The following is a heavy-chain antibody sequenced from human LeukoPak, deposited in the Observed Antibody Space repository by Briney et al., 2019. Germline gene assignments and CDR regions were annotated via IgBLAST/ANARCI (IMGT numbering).Heavy chain of an antibody. CDR1: GFTFSKYS. D-gene: IGHD1-26*01. CDR2: ITRNSSCI. J-gene: IGHJ4*02. CDR3: ARRKRGGSSGYFDY. Sequence: GGSLRLSCAASGFTFSKYSMNWVRQAPGKGLEWVSSITRNSSCIYYADSVKGRFTISRDNAKNSLYLQMNSLRAEDTAVYYCARRKRGGSSGYFDYWGQGTLVTVSS. V-gene: IGHV3-21*01.